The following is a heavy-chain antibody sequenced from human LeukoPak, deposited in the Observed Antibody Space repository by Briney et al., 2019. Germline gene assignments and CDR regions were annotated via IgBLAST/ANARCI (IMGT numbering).Heavy chain of an antibody. Sequence: PSETLSLTCTVSGGSISGYYWSWIRQPPGKGLEWIGYIYTSGNTNFNPSLKSRVTISVDTSKNQFSLKLSSVTAADTAVYYCASGSGDRYYYYYYGMDVWGQGTTVTVSS. CDR1: GGSISGYY. J-gene: IGHJ6*02. V-gene: IGHV4-4*09. CDR3: ASGSGDRYYYYYYGMDV. D-gene: IGHD7-27*01. CDR2: IYTSGNT.